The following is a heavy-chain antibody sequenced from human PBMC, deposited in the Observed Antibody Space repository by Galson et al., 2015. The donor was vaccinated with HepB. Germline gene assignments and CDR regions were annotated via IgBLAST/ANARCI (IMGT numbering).Heavy chain of an antibody. Sequence: SVKVSCKASGYTFTSYGISWVRQAPGQGLEWMGWISAYNGNTNYAQKLQGRVTMTTDTSTSTAYMELRSLRSDDTAVYYCARPYCSSTSCSQYYYYGMDVWGQGTTVTVSS. J-gene: IGHJ6*02. CDR3: ARPYCSSTSCSQYYYYGMDV. D-gene: IGHD2-2*01. V-gene: IGHV1-18*01. CDR1: GYTFTSYG. CDR2: ISAYNGNT.